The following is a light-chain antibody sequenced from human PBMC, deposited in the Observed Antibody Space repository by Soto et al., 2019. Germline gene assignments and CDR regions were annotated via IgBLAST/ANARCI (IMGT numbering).Light chain of an antibody. V-gene: IGLV2-14*03. CDR3: SSYTSSNTLV. CDR2: DVN. CDR1: SSDVGGYNY. Sequence: QSVLTQPASVSGSPGQSITISCTGTSSDVGGYNYVSWYQQYPGKAPKVMIYDVNNRPSGVSNRFSGSKSGNTASLTFSGLQPDDEADYYCSSYTSSNTLVFGTGTKVTVL. J-gene: IGLJ1*01.